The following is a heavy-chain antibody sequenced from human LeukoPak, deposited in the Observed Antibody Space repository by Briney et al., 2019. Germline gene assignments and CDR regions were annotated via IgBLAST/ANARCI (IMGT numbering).Heavy chain of an antibody. V-gene: IGHV5-51*01. J-gene: IGHJ5*02. CDR1: GYSFTSYW. Sequence: GESLKISCKGSGYSFTSYWIGWVRQMPGKGLEWMGIIYPGDSDTRYSPSFQGQVTISADKSISTAYLQWSSLKASDTAMYYCARHWRCSSTSCYPPVFDPWGQGTLVTVSS. D-gene: IGHD2-2*01. CDR2: IYPGDSDT. CDR3: ARHWRCSSTSCYPPVFDP.